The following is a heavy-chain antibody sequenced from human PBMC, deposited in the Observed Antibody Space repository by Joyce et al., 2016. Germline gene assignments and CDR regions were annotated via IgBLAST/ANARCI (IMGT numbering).Heavy chain of an antibody. Sequence: EVQLLESGGGLGQPGKSLRLSCGASGFTFSNSAMSWVRQAPGKGLEWVSAVGSGGERTWYADSVKGRFTISRDNSKNTVYLQILSLRADDTAVYYCAKGSSGWPYYFDYWGPGTQVTVSP. D-gene: IGHD6-25*01. V-gene: IGHV3-23*01. J-gene: IGHJ4*02. CDR3: AKGSSGWPYYFDY. CDR1: GFTFSNSA. CDR2: VGSGGERT.